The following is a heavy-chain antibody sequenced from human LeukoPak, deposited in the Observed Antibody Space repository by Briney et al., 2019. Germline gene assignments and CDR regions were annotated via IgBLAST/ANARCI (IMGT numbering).Heavy chain of an antibody. CDR1: GGTFSSYA. J-gene: IGHJ4*02. V-gene: IGHV1-18*01. CDR3: ARDHSVTPKYYFDY. CDR2: ISAYNGNT. D-gene: IGHD4-23*01. Sequence: ASVKVSCKASGGTFSSYAISWVRQAPGQGLEWMGWISAYNGNTNYAQKLQGRVTMTTDTSTSTAYMELSRLRSDDTAVYYCARDHSVTPKYYFDYWGQGTLVTVSS.